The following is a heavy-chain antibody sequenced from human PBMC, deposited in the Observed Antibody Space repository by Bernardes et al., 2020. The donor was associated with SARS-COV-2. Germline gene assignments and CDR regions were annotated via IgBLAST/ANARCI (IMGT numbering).Heavy chain of an antibody. V-gene: IGHV4-59*01. Sequence: SEPLSLTCTVSGGSISSYLWSWIRQHPGKGLEWIGYIYYSRNTNYNPSLKSRVTISVDTSKNQFSLKLSSVTAADTAVYYCARGVITMVRGVIRHYYYDMDVWGKGTTVTVSS. D-gene: IGHD3-10*01. CDR1: GGSISSYL. CDR2: IYYSRNT. J-gene: IGHJ6*03. CDR3: ARGVITMVRGVIRHYYYDMDV.